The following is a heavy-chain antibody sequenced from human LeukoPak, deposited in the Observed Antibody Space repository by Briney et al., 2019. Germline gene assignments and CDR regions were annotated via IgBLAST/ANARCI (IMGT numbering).Heavy chain of an antibody. V-gene: IGHV3-30-3*01. J-gene: IGHJ4*02. CDR2: ISYDGSNN. D-gene: IGHD2/OR15-2a*01. Sequence: PGGSLRLSCAASGITFSNYAMHWVRQAPGKGLEWVAVISYDGSNNYYADSVKGRFTISRDNSKNTLYLQMNSLRAEDTAVYYCARENSRHFDYWGQGTLVTVSS. CDR1: GITFSNYA. CDR3: ARENSRHFDY.